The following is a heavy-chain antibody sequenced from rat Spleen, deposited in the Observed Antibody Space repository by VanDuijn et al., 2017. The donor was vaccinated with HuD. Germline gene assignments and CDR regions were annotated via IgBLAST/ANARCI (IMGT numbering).Heavy chain of an antibody. J-gene: IGHJ2*01. Sequence: EVQLVESGGGLVQPGRSLKLSCAASGFTFSNYDMAWVRQAPTKGLEWVATITYDGRSAYYRDSVKGRFTISRDNAENTVYLQMNSLRSEDTATYYCAKDLDYGPDYWGQGVMVTVSS. CDR2: ITYDGRSA. D-gene: IGHD1-11*01. CDR1: GFTFSNYD. V-gene: IGHV5-29*01. CDR3: AKDLDYGPDY.